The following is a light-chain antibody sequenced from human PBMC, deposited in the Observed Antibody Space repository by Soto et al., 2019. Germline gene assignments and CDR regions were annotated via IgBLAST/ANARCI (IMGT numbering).Light chain of an antibody. Sequence: DIQMTQSPSSLSASGGDRVTITCRASEDISNYLAWYQQKPGKAPKFLIYAASALQPGVPSRFSGSGSGTEFTLTISSLQPEDAATYYCHNYNSVPLTFGGGTKVEI. CDR2: AAS. CDR3: HNYNSVPLT. J-gene: IGKJ4*01. V-gene: IGKV1-27*01. CDR1: EDISNY.